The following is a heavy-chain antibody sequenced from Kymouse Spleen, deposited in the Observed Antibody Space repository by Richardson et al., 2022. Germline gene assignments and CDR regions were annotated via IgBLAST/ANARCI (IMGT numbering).Heavy chain of an antibody. CDR2: IYHSGST. CDR1: GGSISSSNW. CDR3: ARDRGTGTTFRYYYYGMDV. V-gene: IGHV4-4*02. J-gene: IGHJ6*02. D-gene: IGHD1-7*01. Sequence: QVQLQESGPGLVKPSGTLSLTCAVSGGSISSSNWWSWVRQPPGKGLEWIGEIYHSGSTNYNPSLKSRVTISVDKSKNQFSLKLSSVTAADTAVYYCARDRGTGTTFRYYYYGMDVWGQGTTVTVSS.